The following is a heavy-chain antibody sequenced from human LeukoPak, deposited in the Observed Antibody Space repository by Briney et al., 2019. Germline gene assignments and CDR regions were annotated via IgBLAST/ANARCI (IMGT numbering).Heavy chain of an antibody. Sequence: GASVKVSCKASGYTFTGHYMHWVRQAPGQGLEWMGWIYPNSGGTNYAQKFQGRVTMTRDTSTSTVYMELSSLRSEDTAVYYCAGGTTNTKGAFDMWGQGTMVTVSS. D-gene: IGHD2-8*01. CDR2: IYPNSGGT. J-gene: IGHJ3*02. CDR1: GYTFTGHY. CDR3: AGGTTNTKGAFDM. V-gene: IGHV1-2*02.